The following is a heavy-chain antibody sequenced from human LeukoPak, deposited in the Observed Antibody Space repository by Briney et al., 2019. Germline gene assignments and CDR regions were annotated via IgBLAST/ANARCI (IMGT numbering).Heavy chain of an antibody. CDR3: ASLIAVAGTPSDY. J-gene: IGHJ4*02. D-gene: IGHD6-19*01. CDR2: IKQDGSEK. Sequence: GGSLRLSCVASGFTFSSYWMLWVRQAPGKGLEWVASIKQDGSEKYYVDSMKGRFTISRDNAENSLYLQMNNLRAEDTAVYYCASLIAVAGTPSDYWGQGTLVTVSS. V-gene: IGHV3-7*01. CDR1: GFTFSSYW.